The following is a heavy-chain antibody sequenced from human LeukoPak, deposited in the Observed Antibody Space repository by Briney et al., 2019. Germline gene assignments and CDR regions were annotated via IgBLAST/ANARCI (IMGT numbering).Heavy chain of an antibody. CDR3: ARDRGIAAPKGWFDP. V-gene: IGHV1-69*05. J-gene: IGHJ5*02. CDR1: GGTFSSYA. D-gene: IGHD6-13*01. Sequence: GASVKVSCKASGGTFSSYAISWVRQAPGQGLEWMGGIIPIFGTANYAQKFQGRVTITTDESTSTAYMELSSLRSEDTAVYYCARDRGIAAPKGWFDPWGQGTLVTVSS. CDR2: IIPIFGTA.